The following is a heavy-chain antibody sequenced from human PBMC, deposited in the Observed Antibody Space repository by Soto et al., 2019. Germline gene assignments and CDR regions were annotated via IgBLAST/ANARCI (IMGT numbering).Heavy chain of an antibody. J-gene: IGHJ4*02. CDR3: ARRGGSGWYFDY. CDR1: GDSISNYY. D-gene: IGHD6-19*01. V-gene: IGHV4-59*08. Sequence: SETLSLTCAVSGDSISNYYWTWIRQPPGKGLEWIGYVHYSGSPNYNPSLKSRVTISVDTSKRQFSLKLSPVTAADAAVYYCARRGGSGWYFDYWGQGILVTV. CDR2: VHYSGSP.